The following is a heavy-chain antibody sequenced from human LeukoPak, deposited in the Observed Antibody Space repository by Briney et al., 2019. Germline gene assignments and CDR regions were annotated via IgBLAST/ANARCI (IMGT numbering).Heavy chain of an antibody. CDR3: XRDGICSGGSCYFLDAFDI. Sequence: GGSLRLSCAASGFTFSSYEMNWVRQAPGKGLEWVSYISSSGSTIYYADSVKGRFTISRDNAKNSLYLQMNSLRAEDTAVYYCXRDGICSGGSCYFLDAFDIWGQGTMVTVSS. CDR2: ISSSGSTI. V-gene: IGHV3-48*03. J-gene: IGHJ3*02. CDR1: GFTFSSYE. D-gene: IGHD2-15*01.